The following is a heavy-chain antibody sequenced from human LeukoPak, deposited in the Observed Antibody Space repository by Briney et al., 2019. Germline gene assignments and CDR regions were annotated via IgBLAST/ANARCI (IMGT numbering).Heavy chain of an antibody. J-gene: IGHJ6*02. CDR1: GFTFSSFA. Sequence: GGSLRLSCTASGFTFSSFAMSWVRQAPGEGLEWVSYISSSGSTIYYADSVKGRFTISRDNAKNSLYLQMNSLRAEDTAVYYCARDGIAAAGTLFYYGMDVWGQGTTVTVSS. V-gene: IGHV3-48*03. D-gene: IGHD6-13*01. CDR3: ARDGIAAAGTLFYYGMDV. CDR2: ISSSGSTI.